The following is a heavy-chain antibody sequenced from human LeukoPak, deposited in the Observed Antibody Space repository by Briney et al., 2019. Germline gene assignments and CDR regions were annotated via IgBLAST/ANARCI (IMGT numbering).Heavy chain of an antibody. V-gene: IGHV3-53*01. CDR1: GFTVSSNY. CDR3: ARMNYYGSGIDY. D-gene: IGHD3-10*01. Sequence: PGGSLRLSCAASGFTVSSNYMSWVRQAPGKGLEWVSVIYSGGSTYYADSVKGRFTISRDNSKNTVYLQMNSLRAEDTAVYYCARMNYYGSGIDYWGQGTLVTVSS. J-gene: IGHJ4*02. CDR2: IYSGGST.